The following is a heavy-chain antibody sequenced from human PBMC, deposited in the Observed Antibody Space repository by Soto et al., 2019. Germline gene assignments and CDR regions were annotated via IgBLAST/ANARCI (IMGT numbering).Heavy chain of an antibody. CDR3: AREDSGSYLYYYYGMDV. J-gene: IGHJ6*02. V-gene: IGHV3-33*01. Sequence: GGSLRLSCAASGFTFSSYGMHWVRQAPGKGLEWVAVIWYDGSNKYYADSVKGRFTISRDNSKNTLYLQMNSLRAEDTAVYYCAREDSGSYLYYYYGMDVWGQGTTVTVSS. CDR2: IWYDGSNK. CDR1: GFTFSSYG. D-gene: IGHD1-26*01.